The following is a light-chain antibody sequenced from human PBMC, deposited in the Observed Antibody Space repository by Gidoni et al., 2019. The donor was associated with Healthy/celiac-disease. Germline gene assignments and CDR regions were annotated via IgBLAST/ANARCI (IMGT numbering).Light chain of an antibody. J-gene: IGKJ1*01. CDR3: QQYNSYSRT. V-gene: IGKV1-5*03. CDR2: KAS. CDR1: QSISSW. Sequence: DIQMTQSPSTLSASVGDRVTITCRSSQSISSWLAWFQQKPGKAPKLLIYKASSLESWVPVRFRGSGSGTEFTLTISSLQPDDFATYYCQQYNSYSRTFGQGTKVEIK.